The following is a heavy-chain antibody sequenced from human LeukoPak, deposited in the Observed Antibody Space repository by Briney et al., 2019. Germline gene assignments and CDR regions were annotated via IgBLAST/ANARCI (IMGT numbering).Heavy chain of an antibody. CDR3: AREVYGDYYYGMDV. J-gene: IGHJ6*02. CDR1: GGSISSYY. V-gene: IGHV4-59*01. CDR2: IYYSGST. Sequence: PSETLSLTCTVSGGSISSYYWSWIRQPPGKGLEWIGYIYYSGSTNYNPSLKSRVTISVDTSKNQFSLKLSSVTAADTAVYYCAREVYGDYYYGMDVWGQGATVTVSS. D-gene: IGHD4-17*01.